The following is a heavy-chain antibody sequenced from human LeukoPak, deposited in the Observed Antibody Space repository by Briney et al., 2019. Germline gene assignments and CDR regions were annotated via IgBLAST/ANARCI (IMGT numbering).Heavy chain of an antibody. CDR2: ISAYNGNT. Sequence: ASVKVSYKASGYTFTSYGISWVRQAPGQGLEWMGWISAYNGNTNYAQKLQGRVTMTTDTSTSTAYMELRSLRSDDTAAYYCARVRRDIVVVPAAIRGNWFDPWGQGTLVTVSS. V-gene: IGHV1-18*01. J-gene: IGHJ5*02. CDR1: GYTFTSYG. CDR3: ARVRRDIVVVPAAIRGNWFDP. D-gene: IGHD2-2*02.